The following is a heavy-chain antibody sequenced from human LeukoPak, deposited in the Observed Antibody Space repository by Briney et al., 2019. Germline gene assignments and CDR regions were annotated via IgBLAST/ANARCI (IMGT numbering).Heavy chain of an antibody. Sequence: SETLSLTCTVSGGSISNYYWSWSRQPPGKGLEWIGYIYYTGSTNYNPSLKSRVTISVDTSKNQFSLKLSSVTAADTAVYYCATCSSTSCYANNYYYYMDVWGKGTTVTVSS. D-gene: IGHD2-2*01. CDR3: ATCSSTSCYANNYYYYMDV. J-gene: IGHJ6*03. V-gene: IGHV4-59*01. CDR2: IYYTGST. CDR1: GGSISNYY.